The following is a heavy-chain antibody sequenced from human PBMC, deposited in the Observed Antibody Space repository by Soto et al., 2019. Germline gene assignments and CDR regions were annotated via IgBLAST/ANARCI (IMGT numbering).Heavy chain of an antibody. Sequence: SETLSLTCAVYGGSFSGYYWSWIRQPPGKGLEWIGEINHSGSTNYNPSLKSRVTISVDTSKNQFSLKLSSVTAADTAVCYCARGSYGRDFDYWGQGTLVTVSS. V-gene: IGHV4-34*01. CDR2: INHSGST. D-gene: IGHD5-18*01. CDR1: GGSFSGYY. CDR3: ARGSYGRDFDY. J-gene: IGHJ4*02.